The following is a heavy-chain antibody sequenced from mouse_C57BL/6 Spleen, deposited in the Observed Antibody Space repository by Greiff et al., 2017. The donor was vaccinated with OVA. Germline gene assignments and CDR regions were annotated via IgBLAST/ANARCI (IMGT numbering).Heavy chain of an antibody. V-gene: IGHV1-62-2*01. CDR1: GYTFTEYT. Sequence: VKLMESGAELVKPGASVKLSCKASGYTFTEYTIHWVKQRSGQGLEWIGWFYPGSGSIKYNEKFKDKATLTADKSSSTVYMELSRLTSEDSAVYFCAGDYSNYNYFDYWGQGTTLTVSS. CDR3: AGDYSNYNYFDY. D-gene: IGHD2-5*01. J-gene: IGHJ2*01. CDR2: FYPGSGSI.